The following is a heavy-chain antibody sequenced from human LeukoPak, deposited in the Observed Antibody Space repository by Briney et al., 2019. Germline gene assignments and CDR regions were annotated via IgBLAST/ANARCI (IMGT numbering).Heavy chain of an antibody. CDR2: ISYDGSNK. CDR1: GFTFDDYA. CDR3: AKDFDFWTYFDY. Sequence: GGSLRLSCAASGFTFDDYAIHWVRQAPGKGLEWVAVISYDGSNKYYADSVKGRFTISRDNSKNTLYLQMNSLRAEDTAVYYCAKDFDFWTYFDYWGQGTLVTVSS. V-gene: IGHV3-30*18. J-gene: IGHJ4*02. D-gene: IGHD3/OR15-3a*01.